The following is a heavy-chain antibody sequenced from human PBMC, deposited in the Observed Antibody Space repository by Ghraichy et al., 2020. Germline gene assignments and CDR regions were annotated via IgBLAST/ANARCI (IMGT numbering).Heavy chain of an antibody. CDR2: ISSSSSYT. CDR1: GFTFSDYY. J-gene: IGHJ4*02. D-gene: IGHD3-22*01. CDR3: ARAAYYYDSSGKYFSY. Sequence: GGSLRLSCAASGFTFSDYYMSWIRQAPGKGLEWVSYISSSSSYTKYADSVKGRFTISRDNAKNSLFLQMNSLRAEDTAVYYCARAAYYYDSSGKYFSYWGQGTLVTVSS. V-gene: IGHV3-11*06.